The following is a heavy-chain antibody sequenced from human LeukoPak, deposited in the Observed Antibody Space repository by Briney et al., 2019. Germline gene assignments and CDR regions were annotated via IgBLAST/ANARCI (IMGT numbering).Heavy chain of an antibody. CDR2: INHSGST. CDR1: GGSFSGYY. CDR3: AREYIRYSNYGVGFDP. J-gene: IGHJ5*02. Sequence: PSETLSLTCAVYGGSFSGYYWSWIGQPPGKRLEWIGEINHSGSTNYNPSLKSRATISVDTSKNQFSLKLSSVTAADTAVYYCAREYIRYSNYGVGFDPWGQGTLVTVSS. D-gene: IGHD4-11*01. V-gene: IGHV4-34*01.